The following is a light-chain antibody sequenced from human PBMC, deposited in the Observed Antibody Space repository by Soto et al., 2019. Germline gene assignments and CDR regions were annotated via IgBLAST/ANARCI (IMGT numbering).Light chain of an antibody. CDR1: QRISSR. CDR3: QQYNSYSRT. V-gene: IGKV1-5*01. J-gene: IGKJ1*01. Sequence: DIQMTQFPSTLSASVGDRVTITCRASQRISSRLAWYQNKPGKAPKVLFYDASSLESGVPSRFSDSGSGTEFTLTISSLQPDGFAAFYCQQYNSYSRTFGQGTNVEI. CDR2: DAS.